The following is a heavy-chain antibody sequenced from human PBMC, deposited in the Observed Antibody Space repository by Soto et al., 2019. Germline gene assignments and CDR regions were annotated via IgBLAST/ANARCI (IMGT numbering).Heavy chain of an antibody. Sequence: ESGGGVVQPGRSLRLSCAASRFTFSSYAMHWVRQAPGKGLEWVAVISYDGSSKYYADSVKGRFSISRDNSKNTLYLQMNSLRTEDTAVYYCERDPSGSSHFDYWGQGTLVTVSS. CDR1: RFTFSSYA. CDR3: ERDPSGSSHFDY. D-gene: IGHD3-10*01. J-gene: IGHJ4*02. V-gene: IGHV3-30-3*01. CDR2: ISYDGSSK.